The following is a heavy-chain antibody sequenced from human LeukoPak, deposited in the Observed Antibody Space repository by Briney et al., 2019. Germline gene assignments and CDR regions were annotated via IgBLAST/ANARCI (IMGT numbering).Heavy chain of an antibody. Sequence: SQTLSLTCAISGDSVSSNSAAWSWIRQSPSRGLEWLGRTYYRSKWYNDYAASVKSRITINPDTSKNQFSLQLNSVTPEDTAVYYCARSTRGSGWPDWYFDLWGRGTLVTVSS. CDR2: TYYRSKWYN. CDR1: GDSVSSNSAA. J-gene: IGHJ2*01. V-gene: IGHV6-1*01. D-gene: IGHD6-19*01. CDR3: ARSTRGSGWPDWYFDL.